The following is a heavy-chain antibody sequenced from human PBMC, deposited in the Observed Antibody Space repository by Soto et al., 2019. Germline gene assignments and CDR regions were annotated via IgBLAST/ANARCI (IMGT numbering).Heavy chain of an antibody. CDR2: IYHGGNI. CDR3: ASDHQSRGTWSFDY. J-gene: IGHJ4*02. CDR1: GDSVNTSDW. V-gene: IGHV4-4*02. D-gene: IGHD1-1*01. Sequence: QVQLQESGPGLVQPSGTLSLTCAVSGDSVNTSDWWNWVRQPPGKGLEWIGEIYHGGNIYYNPSLKSRVTISLDKSKNEVSLQLSSVTAADTAVYYCASDHQSRGTWSFDYWGKGALVTVSS.